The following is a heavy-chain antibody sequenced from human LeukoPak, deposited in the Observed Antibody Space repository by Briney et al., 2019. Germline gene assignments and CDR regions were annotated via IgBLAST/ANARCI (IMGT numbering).Heavy chain of an antibody. D-gene: IGHD5-18*01. CDR1: GGTFSSYA. V-gene: IGHV1-69*13. CDR2: IIPIFGTA. Sequence: ASVKVSCKASGGTFSSYAISWVRQAPGQGLQWMGGIIPIFGTANYAQKFQGRVTITADESTSTAYMELSSLRSEDTAVYYCATPDTAMDMDVWGKGTTVTVSS. J-gene: IGHJ6*03. CDR3: ATPDTAMDMDV.